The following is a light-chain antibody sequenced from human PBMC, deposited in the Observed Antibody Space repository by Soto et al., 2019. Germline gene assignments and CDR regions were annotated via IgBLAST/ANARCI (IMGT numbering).Light chain of an antibody. J-gene: IGKJ4*01. V-gene: IGKV1-5*01. CDR3: QQYNRYSLT. Sequence: DLQMSQSPSTLSASVGDRVTITCRASQSISSWLARYQQKPGKAPKLLIYDASSLESGVPSRFSGSGSDTEFTLTINNLQPDDFATYHCQQYNRYSLTFGGGTKVEIK. CDR2: DAS. CDR1: QSISSW.